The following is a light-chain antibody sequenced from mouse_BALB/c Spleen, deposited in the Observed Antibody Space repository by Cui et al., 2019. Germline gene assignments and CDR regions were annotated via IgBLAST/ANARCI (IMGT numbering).Light chain of an antibody. V-gene: IGKV4-68*01. CDR2: LTS. CDR1: SSVSS. J-gene: IGKJ2*01. Sequence: QFVLTQSPAPMSASPGEKVTMTCSASSSVSSMYWYQQKPRSSPKPWIYLTSNLASGVPARFSGSGSGTSYSLTISSMEAEDAATYYCQEWSSNPPTFGGGTKLEIK. CDR3: QEWSSNPPT.